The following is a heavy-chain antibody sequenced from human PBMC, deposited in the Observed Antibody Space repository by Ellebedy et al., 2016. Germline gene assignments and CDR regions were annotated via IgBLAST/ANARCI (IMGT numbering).Heavy chain of an antibody. J-gene: IGHJ4*02. CDR3: ARLDSYAAVN. CDR1: GFTFSSYS. CDR2: ISSSSSTT. D-gene: IGHD6-13*01. V-gene: IGHV3-48*02. Sequence: GGSLRLSCAASGFTFSSYSMNWVRQAPGKGLEWVSYISSSSSTTYYADSVKGRFTIPRDNAKNSLFLQMNSLRDEDTAVYYCARLDSYAAVNWGQGALVTVSS.